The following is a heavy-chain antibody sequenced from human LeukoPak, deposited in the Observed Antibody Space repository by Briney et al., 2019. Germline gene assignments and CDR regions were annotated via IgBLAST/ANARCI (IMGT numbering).Heavy chain of an antibody. CDR3: EIAVAGRGGLDY. CDR1: GFTFSSYS. D-gene: IGHD6-19*01. V-gene: IGHV3-21*01. J-gene: IGHJ4*02. CDR2: ISSSSSYI. Sequence: PGGSLRLSCAASGFTFSSYSMNWVRQAPGKGLEWVSSISSSSSYIYYADSVKGRFTISRDNAKNSLYLQMNSLRAEDTAVYYCEIAVAGRGGLDYWGQGTLVTVSS.